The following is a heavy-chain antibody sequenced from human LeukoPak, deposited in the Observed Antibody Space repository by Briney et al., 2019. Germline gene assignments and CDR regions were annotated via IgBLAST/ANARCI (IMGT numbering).Heavy chain of an antibody. J-gene: IGHJ4*02. V-gene: IGHV1-46*01. CDR2: ISPSGGST. CDR1: GYTFTSNY. Sequence: ASVKVSCKAFGYTFTSNYMHWVRQAPGQGPEWMGVISPSGGSTTYAQKFQGRVTLTRDMSTSTDYLELSSLRSDDTAVYYCAREGYSGYQTSDYWGQGTLVTVSS. CDR3: AREGYSGYQTSDY. D-gene: IGHD5-12*01.